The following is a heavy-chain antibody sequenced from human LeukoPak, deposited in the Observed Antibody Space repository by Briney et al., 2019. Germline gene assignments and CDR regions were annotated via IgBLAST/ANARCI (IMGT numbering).Heavy chain of an antibody. CDR3: ARTLWGGTDY. J-gene: IGHJ4*02. Sequence: PGRSLRLSCAASGFTFSSYGMHWVRQAPGKGLEWVAVVSGSGGSTYYADSVKGRFTISRDNSKNTVYLQMNSLRVEDTAVYYCARTLWGGTDYWGQGTLVTVSS. V-gene: IGHV3-23*01. CDR1: GFTFSSYG. D-gene: IGHD1-26*01. CDR2: VSGSGGST.